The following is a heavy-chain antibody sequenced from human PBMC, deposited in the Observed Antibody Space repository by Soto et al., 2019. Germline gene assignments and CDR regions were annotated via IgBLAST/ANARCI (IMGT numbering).Heavy chain of an antibody. CDR3: ARGGALVRAFDI. J-gene: IGHJ3*02. V-gene: IGHV6-1*01. D-gene: IGHD3-10*01. Sequence: SETLSLTCAISGDSVSSNSAAWNWIRQPPSRGLEWLGRTYYRSKWYNDYAVSVKSRITINPDTSKNQFSLQLNSVTPEDTAVYYCARGGALVRAFDIWGQGTMVTVSS. CDR2: TYYRSKWYN. CDR1: GDSVSSNSAA.